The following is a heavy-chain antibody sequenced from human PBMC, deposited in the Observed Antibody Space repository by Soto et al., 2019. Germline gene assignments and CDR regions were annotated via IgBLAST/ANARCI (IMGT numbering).Heavy chain of an antibody. CDR3: AKDQEQWLVNWFDP. D-gene: IGHD6-19*01. V-gene: IGHV3-23*01. CDR2: ISGSGGSP. J-gene: IGHJ5*02. Sequence: AISGSGGSPYYADSVKGRFTISRDNSKNTLYLQMNSLRAEDTAVYYCAKDQEQWLVNWFDPWGQGTLVTVSS.